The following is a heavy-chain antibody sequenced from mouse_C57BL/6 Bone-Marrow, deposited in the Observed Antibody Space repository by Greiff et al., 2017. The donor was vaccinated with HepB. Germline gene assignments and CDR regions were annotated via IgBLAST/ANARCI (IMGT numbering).Heavy chain of an antibody. V-gene: IGHV1-59*01. J-gene: IGHJ3*01. CDR1: GYTFTSYW. CDR3: ARPSFEN. CDR2: IDPSDSYT. Sequence: QVQLQQSGAELARPGASVKLSCKASGYTFTSYWMHWVKQRPGQGLEWIGVIDPSDSYTNYNQKFKGKATLTVDTSSSTAYMQLSSLTSEDSAVYYCARPSFENWGQGTLVTVSA.